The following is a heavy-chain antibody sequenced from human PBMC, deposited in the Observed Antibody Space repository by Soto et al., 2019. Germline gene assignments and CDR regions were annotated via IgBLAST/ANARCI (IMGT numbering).Heavy chain of an antibody. CDR1: GGSFSGYY. CDR2: IDHSGYT. CDR3: ARVRDWFDP. V-gene: IGHV4-34*01. J-gene: IGHJ5*02. D-gene: IGHD3-3*01. Sequence: SETLSLTCAVYGGSFSGYYWNWIRQPPGKGLEWSGEIDHSGYTNYNPSLKSRVTISVDTSKNQFSLRLTSVTAADTAVYYCARVRDWFDPWGQGTMVTVYS.